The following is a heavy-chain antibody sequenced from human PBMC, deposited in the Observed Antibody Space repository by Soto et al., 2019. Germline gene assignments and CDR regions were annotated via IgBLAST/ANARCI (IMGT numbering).Heavy chain of an antibody. CDR1: GGSFSGYY. V-gene: IGHV4-34*01. D-gene: IGHD4-17*01. CDR2: INHSGST. CDR3: AGGGLRSFDY. J-gene: IGHJ4*02. Sequence: PSETLSLTCAVYGGSFSGYYWSWIRQPPGKGLEWIGEINHSGSTNYNPSLKSRVTISVDTSKNQFSLKLSSVTAADTAVYYCAGGGLRSFDYRGQGTLVTVSS.